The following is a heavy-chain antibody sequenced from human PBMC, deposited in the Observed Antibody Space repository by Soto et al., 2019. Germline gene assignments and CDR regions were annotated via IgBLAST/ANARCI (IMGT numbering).Heavy chain of an antibody. Sequence: ASVKVSCKASGYTFTNYDISWVRQATGQGLEWMGWMNPGSGNTGYAHKFQGRVTMTRNLSISTAYMELSRLGSDDTAIYYCTRMASSGSLNWFDPWGQGTLVTVSS. CDR3: TRMASSGSLNWFDP. CDR2: MNPGSGNT. V-gene: IGHV1-8*01. J-gene: IGHJ5*02. D-gene: IGHD3-10*01. CDR1: GYTFTNYD.